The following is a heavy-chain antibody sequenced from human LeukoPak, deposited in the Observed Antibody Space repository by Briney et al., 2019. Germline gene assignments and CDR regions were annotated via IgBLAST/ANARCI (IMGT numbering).Heavy chain of an antibody. CDR1: GGTFSNYA. V-gene: IGHV1-69*13. D-gene: IGHD3-3*01. CDR3: TKDGPAYYDFWSGSRPEYYFDY. Sequence: GASVKVSCKASGGTFSNYAISWVRQAPGQGLEWMGGIIPIFGTANYAQKFQGRVTITADESTSTAYMELSSLRSEDTAVYYCTKDGPAYYDFWSGSRPEYYFDYWGQGTLVTVSS. J-gene: IGHJ4*02. CDR2: IIPIFGTA.